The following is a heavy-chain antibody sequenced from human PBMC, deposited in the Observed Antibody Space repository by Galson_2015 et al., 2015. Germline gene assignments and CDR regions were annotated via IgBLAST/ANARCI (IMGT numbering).Heavy chain of an antibody. J-gene: IGHJ6*02. CDR2: ISYDGSNK. D-gene: IGHD2-15*01. CDR1: GFTFSGFG. V-gene: IGHV3-30*18. Sequence: SLRLSCAAFGFTFSGFGMHWVRQAPGKGLAWVAVISYDGSNKYYPDSVKGRVTISRDNSKNTLYLQMNSLRAEDTAVYYCAKDSQYCSGGSCSGYYYGMDVWGQGTTVTVSS. CDR3: AKDSQYCSGGSCSGYYYGMDV.